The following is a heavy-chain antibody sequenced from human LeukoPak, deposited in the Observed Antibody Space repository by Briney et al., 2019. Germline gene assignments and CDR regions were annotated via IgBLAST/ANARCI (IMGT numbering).Heavy chain of an antibody. CDR1: GGSISSYY. J-gene: IGHJ5*02. CDR3: ARVRADYYGSGSHYKVWFDP. Sequence: KSSETLSLTCTVSGGSISSYYWSWIRQPAGKGLEWIGRIYSSGSTNYNPSLKSRATMSVDTSKNQFSLKLSSVTAADTAVYYCARVRADYYGSGSHYKVWFDPWGQGTLVTVSS. D-gene: IGHD3-10*01. CDR2: IYSSGST. V-gene: IGHV4-4*07.